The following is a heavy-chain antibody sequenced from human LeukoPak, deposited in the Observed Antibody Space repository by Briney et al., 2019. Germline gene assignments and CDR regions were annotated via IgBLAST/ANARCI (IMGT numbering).Heavy chain of an antibody. Sequence: PSETLSLTCTVSGASFSDTTYYWAWFRQPPGKGLERIASIYFSETKYNPSLKSRVIISADTSKNQFSLKLNSVTAVDTAVYYCARHPLSMVRGVSFGNFDSWGQGTLVTVSS. V-gene: IGHV4-39*01. CDR3: ARHPLSMVRGVSFGNFDS. CDR1: GASFSDTTYY. D-gene: IGHD3-10*01. J-gene: IGHJ4*02. CDR2: IYFSET.